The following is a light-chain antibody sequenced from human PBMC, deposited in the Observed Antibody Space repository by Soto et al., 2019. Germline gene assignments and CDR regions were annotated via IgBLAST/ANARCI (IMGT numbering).Light chain of an antibody. V-gene: IGKV3-11*01. CDR3: QQRSNWPMYT. CDR1: QSVSSY. J-gene: IGKJ2*01. CDR2: DAS. Sequence: EIVLTQSPATLSLSPGERATLSCRASQSVSSYLAWYQQKPGQAPRLLLYDASNRSTGIPARFSGSGSGTDFTLTISSLEPEDFAVYYCQQRSNWPMYTFGQWTKLEIK.